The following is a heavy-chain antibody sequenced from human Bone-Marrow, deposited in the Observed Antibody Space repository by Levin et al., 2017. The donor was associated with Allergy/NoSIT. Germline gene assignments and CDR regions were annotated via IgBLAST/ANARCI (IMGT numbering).Heavy chain of an antibody. CDR2: IWYDGSNK. CDR1: GFTFSSYG. J-gene: IGHJ3*02. CDR3: ARDITLSSHCPASPHYGNAFDI. Sequence: GGSLRLSCAASGFTFSSYGMHWVRQAPGKGLEWVAVIWYDGSNKYYADSVKGRFTISRDNSKNTLYLQMNSLRAEDTAVYYCARDITLSSHCPASPHYGNAFDIWGQGTMVTVSS. V-gene: IGHV3-33*01. D-gene: IGHD1-14*01.